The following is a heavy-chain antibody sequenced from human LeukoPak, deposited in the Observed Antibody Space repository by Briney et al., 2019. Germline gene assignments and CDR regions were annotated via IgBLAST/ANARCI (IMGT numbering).Heavy chain of an antibody. D-gene: IGHD2-2*01. Sequence: GGSLRLSCAASGFTVSTSYMTWVRQAPGKGLEWVSITYSGGYTYYADSVKGRFTISRDNSKNTLFLQMNSLRAEDTAVYYCAGEGDCSSTSCYFDYWGQGTLVTVSS. CDR3: AGEGDCSSTSCYFDY. CDR1: GFTVSTSY. V-gene: IGHV3-66*02. CDR2: TYSGGYT. J-gene: IGHJ4*02.